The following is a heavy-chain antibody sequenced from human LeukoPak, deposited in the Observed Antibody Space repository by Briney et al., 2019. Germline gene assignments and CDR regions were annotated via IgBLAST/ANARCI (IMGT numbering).Heavy chain of an antibody. V-gene: IGHV3-21*01. D-gene: IGHD6-13*01. J-gene: IGHJ4*02. Sequence: GGSLRLSCAASGFTFSSYSMNRVRQAPGKGLEWVSSISSSSSYIYYADSVKGRFTISRDNAKNSLYLQMNSLRAEDTAVYYCARAGEAAAGFYWGQGTLVTVSS. CDR3: ARAGEAAAGFY. CDR2: ISSSSSYI. CDR1: GFTFSSYS.